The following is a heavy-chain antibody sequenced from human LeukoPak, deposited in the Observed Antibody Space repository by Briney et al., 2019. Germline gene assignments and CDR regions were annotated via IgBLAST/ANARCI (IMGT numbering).Heavy chain of an antibody. D-gene: IGHD3-22*01. V-gene: IGHV3-30-3*01. J-gene: IGHJ4*02. CDR3: ARDYDTSGSYFDFFDY. Sequence: GRSLRLSCAASGFTFSTYAVHWFRQAPGKGLEWVAVISYDGSKRYYADSVKGRFTISRDNSKNAFLQMNSLRAEDTAVYYCARDYDTSGSYFDFFDYWGQGTLVTVSS. CDR2: ISYDGSKR. CDR1: GFTFSTYA.